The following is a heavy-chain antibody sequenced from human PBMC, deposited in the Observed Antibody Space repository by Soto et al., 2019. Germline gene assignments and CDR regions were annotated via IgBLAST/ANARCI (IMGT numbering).Heavy chain of an antibody. V-gene: IGHV3-33*01. Sequence: QVQLVESGGGVVQTGRSLRLSCAASGFTFSSNGMHWVRQAPGKGLEWVAVIWYGGSDKYYADSVKGRFTISRDNAKNTLYLQRNSLRAEDTAVYYCARDKGDGWGQGTLVTVSS. D-gene: IGHD2-21*02. CDR2: IWYGGSDK. J-gene: IGHJ4*02. CDR1: GFTFSSNG. CDR3: ARDKGDG.